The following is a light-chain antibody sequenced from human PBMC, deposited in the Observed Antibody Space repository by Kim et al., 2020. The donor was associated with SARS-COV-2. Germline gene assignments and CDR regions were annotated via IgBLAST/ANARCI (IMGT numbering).Light chain of an antibody. Sequence: SVGVEQAARITCGENNIGSKNVHGYQQKPGQAVVLVIYRDSNRPAGIPERFSGSDSGNTATLTISRAHAGDEADYYCQVWDSSTGVFGGGTKLTVL. CDR2: RDS. CDR3: QVWDSSTGV. V-gene: IGLV3-9*01. CDR1: NIGSKN. J-gene: IGLJ3*02.